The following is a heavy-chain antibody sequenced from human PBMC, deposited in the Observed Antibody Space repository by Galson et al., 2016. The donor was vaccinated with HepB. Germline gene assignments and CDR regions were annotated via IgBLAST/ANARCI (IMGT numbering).Heavy chain of an antibody. D-gene: IGHD3-16*01. CDR1: GFTLSDYN. V-gene: IGHV3-48*01. CDR3: GKHGGFDY. CDR2: ISSASNVV. J-gene: IGHJ4*02. Sequence: SLRLSCAVSGFTLSDYNMDWVRQAPGKGPEWVAYISSASNVVYYAESVKGRFTISRDNSKNTLYLYMNSLRAGDTAVYYCGKHGGFDYWGQGALVTVSS.